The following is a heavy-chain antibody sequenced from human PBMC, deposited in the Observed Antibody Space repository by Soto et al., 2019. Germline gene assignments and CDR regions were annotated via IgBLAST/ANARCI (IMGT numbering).Heavy chain of an antibody. J-gene: IGHJ4*02. D-gene: IGHD6-13*01. CDR1: GGSFSGYY. CDR2: INHSGST. Sequence: PSETLSLTCAVYGGSFSGYYWSWIRQPPGKGLEWIGEINHSGSTNYNPSLKSQVTISVDTSKNQFSLKLSSVTAADTAVYYCARVGRESSSWRLDYWGQGTLVTVSS. V-gene: IGHV4-34*01. CDR3: ARVGRESSSWRLDY.